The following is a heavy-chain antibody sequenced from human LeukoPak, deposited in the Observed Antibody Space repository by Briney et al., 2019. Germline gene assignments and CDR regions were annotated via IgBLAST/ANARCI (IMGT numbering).Heavy chain of an antibody. D-gene: IGHD5-12*01. V-gene: IGHV3-23*01. J-gene: IGHJ6*02. CDR3: AKGYVSHYYYGMDV. Sequence: GGTLRLSCAASGFTFSSYVMSWVRQAPGKGLECVSRISGSGGSTYYADSVKGRFTISRDNSKNTLYLQMSSLRAEDTATYYCAKGYVSHYYYGMDVWGQGTTATVSS. CDR1: GFTFSSYV. CDR2: ISGSGGST.